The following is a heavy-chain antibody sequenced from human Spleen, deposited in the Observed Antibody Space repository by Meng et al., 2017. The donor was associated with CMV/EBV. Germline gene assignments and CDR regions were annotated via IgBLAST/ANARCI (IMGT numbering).Heavy chain of an antibody. CDR2: IHYDGAKN. D-gene: IGHD2-8*01. CDR1: GFIFRSYG. Sequence: GESLKISCAASGFIFRSYGMNWVRQAPGKGLEWVASIHYDGAKNYSADSVKGRFTISRDNSKNTLYLEMHSLRVEDTAVYYCAIVLPLGIWGQGTMVTVSS. J-gene: IGHJ3*02. V-gene: IGHV3-30*02. CDR3: AIVLPLGI.